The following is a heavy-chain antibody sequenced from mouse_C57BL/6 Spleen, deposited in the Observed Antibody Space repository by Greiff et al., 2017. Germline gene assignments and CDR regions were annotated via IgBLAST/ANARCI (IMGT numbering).Heavy chain of an antibody. CDR1: GYTFTSYW. D-gene: IGHD1-1*01. Sequence: QVQLLQPGAELVKPGASVKLSCKASGYTFTSYWMHWVKQRPGQGLEWIGMIHPNSGSTNYNEKFKSKATLTVDKSSSTAYMQLSSLTSEDSAVYYCARRPYYYGSSYGYFDVWGTGTTVTVSS. CDR2: IHPNSGST. J-gene: IGHJ1*03. CDR3: ARRPYYYGSSYGYFDV. V-gene: IGHV1-64*01.